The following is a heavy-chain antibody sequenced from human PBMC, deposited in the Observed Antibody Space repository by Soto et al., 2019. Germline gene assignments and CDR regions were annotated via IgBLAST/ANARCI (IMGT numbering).Heavy chain of an antibody. CDR3: ARGGYSRGWSFDY. D-gene: IGHD6-19*01. CDR1: GFTFSNYA. Sequence: EVQVLESGGGLIQPGGSLRLSCAASGFTFSNYAMSWVRRAPGTGLEWVSTISGGGDGTYYSDSVKGRFTISRDNSKNTLYLQINSLRADDTAVFHCARGGYSRGWSFDYWGQGTLVTVSS. CDR2: ISGGGDGT. V-gene: IGHV3-23*01. J-gene: IGHJ4*02.